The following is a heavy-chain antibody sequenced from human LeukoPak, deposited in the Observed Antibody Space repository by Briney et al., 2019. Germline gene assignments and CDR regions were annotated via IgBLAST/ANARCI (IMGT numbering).Heavy chain of an antibody. D-gene: IGHD1-1*01. CDR3: AKDGAVQLERHFDY. CDR1: GFTFSSYG. Sequence: SGGSLRLSCAGSGFTFSSYGIHWVRQAPGKGLEWVAVISYDGSNKYYADSVKGRFTLSRDNSKNTLYLQMDSLRFEDTAVYYCAKDGAVQLERHFDYWGQGTLVTVSS. CDR2: ISYDGSNK. V-gene: IGHV3-30*18. J-gene: IGHJ4*02.